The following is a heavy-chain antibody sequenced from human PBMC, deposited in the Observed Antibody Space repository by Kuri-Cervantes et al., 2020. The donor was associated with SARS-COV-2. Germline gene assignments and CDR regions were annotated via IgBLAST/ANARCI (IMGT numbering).Heavy chain of an antibody. CDR2: IYYSGTT. V-gene: IGHV4-59*12. D-gene: IGHD3-10*01. Sequence: GSLRPSCTVSGGSLTNYYWTWIRQTPGKGLEWIGYIYYSGTTESNPSLKSRVTMSVDASKNQFSLRLNSATAADTAIYYCARDLRGGDYWGQGILVTVSS. J-gene: IGHJ4*01. CDR3: ARDLRGGDY. CDR1: GGSLTNYY.